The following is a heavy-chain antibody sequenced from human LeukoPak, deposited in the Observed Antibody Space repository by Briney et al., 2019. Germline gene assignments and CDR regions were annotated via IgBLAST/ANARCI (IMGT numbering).Heavy chain of an antibody. J-gene: IGHJ6*02. CDR3: ARDLKDDFWSGYFPYYYYGMDV. CDR2: INPNSGGT. CDR1: GYTFTGYY. V-gene: IGHV1-2*02. D-gene: IGHD3-3*01. Sequence: PGASVKVSCKASGYTFTGYYMHWVRQAPGQGLEWMGWINPNSGGTNYAQKFQGRVTMTRDTSISTAYMELSRLRSDDTAVYYCARDLKDDFWSGYFPYYYYGMDVWGQGTTVTVSS.